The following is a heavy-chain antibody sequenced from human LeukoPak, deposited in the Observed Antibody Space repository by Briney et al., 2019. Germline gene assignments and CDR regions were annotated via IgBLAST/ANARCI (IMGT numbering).Heavy chain of an antibody. CDR2: VSYDGSDK. D-gene: IGHD1-20*01. CDR3: ARDISGTGGFDP. V-gene: IGHV3-30-3*01. CDR1: GFTFSTCA. Sequence: PGGSLRLSCAASGFTFSTCAMHWVRQAPGKGLERVAVVSYDGSDKYYADSVKGRFTISRDNSKNTVYLQMNSLRAEDTAVYYCARDISGTGGFDPRGQGTLVTVSS. J-gene: IGHJ5*02.